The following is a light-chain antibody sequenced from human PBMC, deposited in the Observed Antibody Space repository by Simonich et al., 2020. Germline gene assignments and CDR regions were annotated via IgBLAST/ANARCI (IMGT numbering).Light chain of an antibody. J-gene: IGLJ3*02. CDR1: SGSIASNY. Sequence: NFMLTHPHSVSESPGKTVTISCTRSSGSIASNYVQWYQQRPGSAPTTVIYEDNQRPSGVPDRFSGSIDSSSNSASLTISGLKAEDEADYYCQSYDSSGWVFGGGTKLTVL. V-gene: IGLV6-57*03. CDR2: EDN. CDR3: QSYDSSGWV.